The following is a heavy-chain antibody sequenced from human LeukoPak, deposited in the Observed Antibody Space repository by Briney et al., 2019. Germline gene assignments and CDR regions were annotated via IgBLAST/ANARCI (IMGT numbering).Heavy chain of an antibody. V-gene: IGHV1-18*01. J-gene: IGHJ4*02. Sequence: ASVKVSCKASGYTFTSYGISWVRQAPGQRLEWMGWISAYNGYTNYAQKLQGRVTMTTDTSTSTAYMELRSLRSDDTAVYYCAREEYGDYSDYWGQGTLVTVSS. CDR2: ISAYNGYT. CDR1: GYTFTSYG. CDR3: AREEYGDYSDY. D-gene: IGHD4-17*01.